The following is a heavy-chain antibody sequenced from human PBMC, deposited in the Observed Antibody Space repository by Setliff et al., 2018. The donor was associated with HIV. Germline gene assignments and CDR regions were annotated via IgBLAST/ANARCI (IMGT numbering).Heavy chain of an antibody. CDR1: GGTFSSYA. CDR2: IIPIFGTA. Sequence: EASVKVSCKASGGTFSSYAISWVRQAPGQGLEWMGGIIPIFGTANYAQKFQGRVTITADESTSTAYMELSSLRSEDTAVYYCARVGTGATEYFDYWGQGTLVTVSS. CDR3: ARVGTGATEYFDY. J-gene: IGHJ4*02. V-gene: IGHV1-69*13. D-gene: IGHD1-26*01.